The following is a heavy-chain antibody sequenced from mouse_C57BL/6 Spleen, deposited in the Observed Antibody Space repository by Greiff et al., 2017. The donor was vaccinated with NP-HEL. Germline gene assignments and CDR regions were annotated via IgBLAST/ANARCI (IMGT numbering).Heavy chain of an antibody. V-gene: IGHV5-16*01. CDR1: GFTFSDYY. J-gene: IGHJ4*01. CDR2: INYDGSST. CDR3: ARDIYYAMDY. Sequence: EVNVVESEGGLVQPGSSMKLSCTASGFTFSDYYMAWVRQVPEKGLEWVANINYDGSSTYYLDSLKSRFIISRDNAKNILYLQMSSLKSEDTATYYCARDIYYAMDYWGQGTSVTVSS.